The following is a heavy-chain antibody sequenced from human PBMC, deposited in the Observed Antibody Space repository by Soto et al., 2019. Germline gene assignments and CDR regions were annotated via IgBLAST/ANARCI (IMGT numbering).Heavy chain of an antibody. CDR2: ISYDGRDK. D-gene: IGHD2-21*01. CDR1: GFAFNTYG. J-gene: IGHJ6*02. V-gene: IGHV3-30*18. CDR3: AKGPDCGGGYCYYYWYGIDV. Sequence: TGGSLRLSCAASGFAFNTYGIHWVRQAPGKGLEWVAVISYDGRDKYYADSVKGRFTISRDNSKGTLYLQMSSLSAEDSAVYYCAKGPDCGGGYCYYYWYGIDVCGQGTTVTVSS.